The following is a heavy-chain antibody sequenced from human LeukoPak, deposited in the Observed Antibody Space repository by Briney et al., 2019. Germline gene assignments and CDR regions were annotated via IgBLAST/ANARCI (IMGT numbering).Heavy chain of an antibody. V-gene: IGHV3-66*01. CDR2: IYSGGST. J-gene: IGHJ4*02. Sequence: GGSLRLSCAASGFTVSSNYMSWVRQAPGKGLEWVSVIYSGGSTYYADSVKGRFTISRDNSKNTLYLQMNSLRAEDTAVYYCARSPQQAARRGYWGQGTLVTVSS. CDR3: ARSPQQAARRGY. CDR1: GFTVSSNY. D-gene: IGHD6-6*01.